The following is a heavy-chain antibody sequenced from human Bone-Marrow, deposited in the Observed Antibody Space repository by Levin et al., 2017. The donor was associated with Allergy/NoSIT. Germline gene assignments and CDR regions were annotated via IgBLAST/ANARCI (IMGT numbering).Heavy chain of an antibody. D-gene: IGHD3-10*01. CDR2: ICWDDDR. V-gene: IGHV2-5*02. J-gene: IGHJ5*02. CDR3: AQRLYYGSGTGWFDP. CDR1: GFSLSTRGVG. Sequence: SGPTLVKPTQTLTLTCTFSGFSLSTRGVGVAWIRQPPGKALEWLALICWDDDRRYSPSLKSRLTITKDTSNNQVVRTMTNMDPVDTATYYCAQRLYYGSGTGWFDPWGQGTLVTVSS.